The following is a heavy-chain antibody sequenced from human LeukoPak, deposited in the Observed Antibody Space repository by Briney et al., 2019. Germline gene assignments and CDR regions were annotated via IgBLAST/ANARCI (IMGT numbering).Heavy chain of an antibody. J-gene: IGHJ4*02. CDR1: GFTFSSYA. CDR2: ISGSGCST. CDR3: ARGVYVDY. V-gene: IGHV3-23*01. Sequence: PGGSLRLSCAASGFTFSSYAMSWVRQAPGKGLESFSAISGSGCSTYYADFVTRRFTISRDNSKNTLYPQMNSLRAEDTAVYYCARGVYVDYWGQGTLVTVSS. D-gene: IGHD2-8*01.